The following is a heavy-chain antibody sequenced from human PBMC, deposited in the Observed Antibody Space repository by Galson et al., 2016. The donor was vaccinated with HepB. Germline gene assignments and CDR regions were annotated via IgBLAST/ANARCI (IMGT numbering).Heavy chain of an antibody. CDR3: TTWDWGLDC. J-gene: IGHJ4*02. CDR1: GLSVSDAW. CDR2: IRNKRDGGTA. V-gene: IGHV3-15*05. Sequence: SLRLSCAVSGLSVSDAWMTWVRQAPGKGLEWVGNIRNKRDGGTADYGAPVKGRFTISRDDSKNTLYLQMSSLETDDTAVYFCTTWDWGLDCWGQGTLVTVSS. D-gene: IGHD3/OR15-3a*01.